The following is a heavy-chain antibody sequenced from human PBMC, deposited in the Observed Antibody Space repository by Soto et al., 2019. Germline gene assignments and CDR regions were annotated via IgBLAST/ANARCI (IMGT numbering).Heavy chain of an antibody. J-gene: IGHJ5*02. CDR1: GYSFSNSG. D-gene: IGHD2-8*02. V-gene: IGHV1-18*01. CDR2: ISGYTGKD. Sequence: QVQLVQSGAEVKKPGASVNVSCKTSGYSFSNSGINWVRQAPGQGLEWLGWISGYTGKDLYAREFQGRLTMTTDTSASTAYMELRSLKSDDTAVYFCARGGGVVVLPDSYSLVGNWFDPWGQGTLVTVSS. CDR3: ARGGGVVVLPDSYSLVGNWFDP.